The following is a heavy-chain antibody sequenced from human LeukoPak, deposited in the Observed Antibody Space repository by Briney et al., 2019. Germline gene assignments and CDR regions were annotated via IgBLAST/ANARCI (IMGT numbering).Heavy chain of an antibody. CDR1: GATFSKSS. CDR2: TIPLVGVT. D-gene: IGHD2-2*02. V-gene: IGHV1-69*04. J-gene: IGHJ6*02. CDR3: ARVQAVGVPVAIDAYYDYGMDT. Sequence: SVKVSCKGSGATFSKSSISWVRQAPGQGLEWIGRTIPLVGVTHYAQKLKGRVTITADRSTGTAFMELSSLKSEDTAVYYCARVQAVGVPVAIDAYYDYGMDTWGQGTTVTVSS.